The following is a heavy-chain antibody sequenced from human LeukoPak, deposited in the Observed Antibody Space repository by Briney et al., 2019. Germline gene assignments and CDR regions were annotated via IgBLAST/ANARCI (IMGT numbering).Heavy chain of an antibody. CDR2: IDGSGGNI. CDR1: GFTFSSYA. Sequence: GGSLRLSCAASGFTFSSYAMYWVRQAPGKGLEWVSGIDGSGGNIFYTDSVKGRFIISRDNSKNTLYLDMNSPRAEDTAIYYCARDNYSYRLDLWGQGTLVTVSS. CDR3: ARDNYSYRLDL. V-gene: IGHV3-23*01. J-gene: IGHJ5*02. D-gene: IGHD2-21*01.